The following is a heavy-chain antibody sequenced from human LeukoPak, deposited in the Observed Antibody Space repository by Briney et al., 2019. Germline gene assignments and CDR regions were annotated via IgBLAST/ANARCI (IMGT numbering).Heavy chain of an antibody. CDR3: ARSRCYIDS. V-gene: IGHV4-61*01. Sequence: SETLSLTCTVSGGSISTGSYYWSWIRQPPGKGLQWIGYIFYTGSTNYNPSLKSRVTISIDTSKNQFSLNLSSVTAADTAVYYCARSRCYIDSWGQGTLVAVSS. CDR2: IFYTGST. CDR1: GGSISTGSYY. D-gene: IGHD4-17*01. J-gene: IGHJ4*02.